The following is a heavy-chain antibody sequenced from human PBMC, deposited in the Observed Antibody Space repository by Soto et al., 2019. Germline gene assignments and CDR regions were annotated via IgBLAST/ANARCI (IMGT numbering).Heavy chain of an antibody. D-gene: IGHD3-10*01. J-gene: IGHJ4*02. Sequence: QVQLQESGPGLVKPSETLSLTCSVSGVSIKSYYWSWIRQPPRKGLEWIGYVYYGGNTNYNPSLKSRVTISVDTSKNQFSLRLSSVTAADTAVYYCAKSSYGGDYWGQGTLVTVSS. CDR3: AKSSYGGDY. CDR1: GVSIKSYY. V-gene: IGHV4-59*01. CDR2: VYYGGNT.